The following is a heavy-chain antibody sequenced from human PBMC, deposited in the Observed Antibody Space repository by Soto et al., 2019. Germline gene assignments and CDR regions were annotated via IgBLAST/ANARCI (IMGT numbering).Heavy chain of an antibody. D-gene: IGHD3-3*01. CDR3: ARSYYDFWRGSLMRYMDV. Sequence: PSETLSLSCTVSGGSISSYYWSWIRQPPGKGLEWIGYIYYSGSTNYNPSLKSRVTISVDTSKNQFSLKLSSVTAADTAVYYCARSYYDFWRGSLMRYMDVWGKGTTVTVSS. CDR1: GGSISSYY. J-gene: IGHJ6*03. CDR2: IYYSGST. V-gene: IGHV4-59*08.